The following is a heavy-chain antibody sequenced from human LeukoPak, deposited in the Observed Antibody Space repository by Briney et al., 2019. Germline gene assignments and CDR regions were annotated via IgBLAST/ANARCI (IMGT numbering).Heavy chain of an antibody. CDR2: IGTAGET. CDR1: GFTFSSYD. CDR3: ARGGVVGELDY. V-gene: IGHV3-13*04. J-gene: IGHJ4*02. Sequence: AEGSLRLSCAASGFTFSSYDMHWVRQAPGKGLEWVSAIGTAGETYYPDSLKGRFTISRADAKNSLYLQLNSLRAGDTAVYFCARGGVVGELDYWGQGTLVTVSS. D-gene: IGHD1-26*01.